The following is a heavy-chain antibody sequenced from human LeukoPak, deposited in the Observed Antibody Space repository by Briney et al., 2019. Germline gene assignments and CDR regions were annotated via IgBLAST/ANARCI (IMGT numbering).Heavy chain of an antibody. CDR3: ARVPRDGYNYVDY. V-gene: IGHV4-59*01. D-gene: IGHD5-24*01. CDR2: IYYSGST. CDR1: GGSISSYY. J-gene: IGHJ4*02. Sequence: SSETLSLTCTVSGGSISSYYWSWIRQPPGKGLEWIGYIYYSGSTNYNPSLKSRVTISVDTSKNQFSLKLSSVTAADTAVYYCARVPRDGYNYVDYWGQGALVTVSS.